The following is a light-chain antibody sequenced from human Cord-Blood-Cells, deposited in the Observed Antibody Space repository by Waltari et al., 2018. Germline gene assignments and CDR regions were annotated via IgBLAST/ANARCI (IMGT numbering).Light chain of an antibody. CDR3: QQYYSYPLT. V-gene: IGKV1-8*01. CDR1: EGISSY. J-gene: IGKJ4*01. CDR2: AAS. Sequence: AIRMTQSPSSFSASTGDRVTITYRASEGISSYLAWYQQKPGKAPKLLIYAASTLQSWVPSRFSGSGSGTDFTITISCMQSEDFATYYCQQYYSYPLTFGGGTKVEIK.